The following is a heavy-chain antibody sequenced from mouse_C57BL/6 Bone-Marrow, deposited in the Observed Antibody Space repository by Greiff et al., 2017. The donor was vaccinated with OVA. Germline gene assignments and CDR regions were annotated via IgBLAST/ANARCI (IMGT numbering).Heavy chain of an antibody. V-gene: IGHV1-69*01. Sequence: VKLQQPGAELVMPGASVKLSCKASGYTFTSYWMHWVKQRPGQGLEWIGEIDPSDSYTNYNQKFKGKSTLTVDKSSSTAYMQLSSLTSEDSAVYYCARDGYYLSWFAYWGQGTLVTVSA. D-gene: IGHD2-3*01. CDR2: IDPSDSYT. CDR1: GYTFTSYW. J-gene: IGHJ3*01. CDR3: ARDGYYLSWFAY.